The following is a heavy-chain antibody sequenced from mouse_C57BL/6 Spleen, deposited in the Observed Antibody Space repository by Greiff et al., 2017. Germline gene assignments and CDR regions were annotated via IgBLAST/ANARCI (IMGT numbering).Heavy chain of an antibody. CDR2: INYDGSST. Sequence: EVKLMESEGGLVQPGSSMKLSCTASGFTFSDYYMAWVRQVPEKGLEWVANINYDGSSTYYLDSLKSRFIISRDNAKNILYLQMSSLKSEDTATYYCARDQGYYYGSSYGAMDYWGQGTSVTVSS. CDR1: GFTFSDYY. V-gene: IGHV5-16*01. D-gene: IGHD1-1*01. J-gene: IGHJ4*01. CDR3: ARDQGYYYGSSYGAMDY.